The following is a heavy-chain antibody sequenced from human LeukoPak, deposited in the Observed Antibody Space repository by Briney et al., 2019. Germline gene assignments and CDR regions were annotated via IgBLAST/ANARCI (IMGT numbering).Heavy chain of an antibody. CDR2: IYSGGST. V-gene: IGHV3-53*01. Sequence: GGSLRLSCAASGFTVSSNYMSWVRQAPGKGLEWVSVIYSGGSTYYADSVKGRFTISRDNSKNTLYLQMNSLRAEDTAVYYCARGIAAAADMDVWGKGTTVTVSS. J-gene: IGHJ6*03. CDR3: ARGIAAAADMDV. D-gene: IGHD6-13*01. CDR1: GFTVSSNY.